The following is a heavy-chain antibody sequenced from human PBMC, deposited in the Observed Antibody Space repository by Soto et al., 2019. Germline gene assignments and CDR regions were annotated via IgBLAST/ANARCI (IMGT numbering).Heavy chain of an antibody. CDR3: ARGPWSSLERFDL. Sequence: QVQLVQSGAEVKKPGASVKVSCKASGYTFTSYGISWVRQAPGQGLEWMGWISAYNGNTNYAQKLQGRVTMTTDTSTRTAYMELRRLGSGDTALYYCARGPWSSLERFDLWGPGTLVTGS. CDR1: GYTFTSYG. D-gene: IGHD1-1*01. V-gene: IGHV1-18*01. CDR2: ISAYNGNT. J-gene: IGHJ4*02.